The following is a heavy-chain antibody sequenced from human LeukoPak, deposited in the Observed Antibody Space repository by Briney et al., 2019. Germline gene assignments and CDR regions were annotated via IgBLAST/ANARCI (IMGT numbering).Heavy chain of an antibody. CDR3: AKKLPPASFYFDF. CDR1: GFTFSDYD. J-gene: IGHJ4*02. Sequence: GGSLRLSCVASGFTFSDYDMTWVRQAPGKGLEYVSSIGSGGYTFYAGSVKGRFSISGDNSKSALYLQMNSLRADDTAVYFCAKKLPPASFYFDFWGQGSLVTVSS. D-gene: IGHD3-16*02. V-gene: IGHV3-23*01. CDR2: IGSGGYT.